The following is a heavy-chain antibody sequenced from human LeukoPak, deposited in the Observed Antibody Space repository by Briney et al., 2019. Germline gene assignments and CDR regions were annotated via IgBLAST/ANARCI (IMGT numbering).Heavy chain of an antibody. D-gene: IGHD4-17*01. Sequence: SETLSLTCTVSGGSISSGDYYWSWIRQPPGKGLEWIGYIYYSGSTYYNPSLKSRVTISVDRSKNQFSLKLSSVTAADTAVYYCAVPSHGDYDDAFDIWGQGTMVTVSS. J-gene: IGHJ3*02. CDR3: AVPSHGDYDDAFDI. V-gene: IGHV4-30-4*01. CDR2: IYYSGST. CDR1: GGSISSGDYY.